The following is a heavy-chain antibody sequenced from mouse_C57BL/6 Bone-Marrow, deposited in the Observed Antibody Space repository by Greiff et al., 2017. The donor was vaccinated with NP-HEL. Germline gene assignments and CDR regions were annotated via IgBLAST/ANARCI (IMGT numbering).Heavy chain of an antibody. CDR1: GYTFTSYW. V-gene: IGHV1-55*01. CDR2: IYPGSGST. J-gene: IGHJ4*01. Sequence: QVQLQQSGAELVKPGASVKMSCKASGYTFTSYWITWVKQRPGQGLEWIGDIYPGSGSTNYNEKFKSKATLTVDTSSSTAYMQLSSLTSEDSAVYYCARSVYDYFLYAMDYWGQGTSVTVSS. D-gene: IGHD2-4*01. CDR3: ARSVYDYFLYAMDY.